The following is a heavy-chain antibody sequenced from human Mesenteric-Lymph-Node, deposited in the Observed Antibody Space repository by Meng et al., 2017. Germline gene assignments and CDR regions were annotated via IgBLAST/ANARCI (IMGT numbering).Heavy chain of an antibody. CDR2: IKQDGSER. CDR1: GFTFSSYW. V-gene: IGHV3-7*01. Sequence: GESLKISCAASGFTFSSYWMTWVRQAPGKGLEWVTNIKQDGSERYFVDSVKGRFTISRDNAKNSLFLQMNSLRAEDTSVYYCARDRDSSGYYSNGAFDIWGQGTMVTVSS. D-gene: IGHD3-22*01. CDR3: ARDRDSSGYYSNGAFDI. J-gene: IGHJ3*02.